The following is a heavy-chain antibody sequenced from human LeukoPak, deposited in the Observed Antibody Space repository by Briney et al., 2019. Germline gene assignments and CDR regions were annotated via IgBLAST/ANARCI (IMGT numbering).Heavy chain of an antibody. Sequence: GGSLRLSCAASGFTFSSYGMHWVRQAPGKGLEWVAVIWYDGSNKYYADSVKGRFTISRDNSKNTLYLQMNSLGAEDTAVYYCARDARGSGWYYFDYWGQGTLVTVSS. CDR3: ARDARGSGWYYFDY. D-gene: IGHD6-19*01. J-gene: IGHJ4*02. V-gene: IGHV3-33*01. CDR1: GFTFSSYG. CDR2: IWYDGSNK.